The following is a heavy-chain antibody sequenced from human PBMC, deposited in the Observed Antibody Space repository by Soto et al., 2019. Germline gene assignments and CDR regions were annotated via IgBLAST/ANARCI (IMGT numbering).Heavy chain of an antibody. Sequence: QVQLVQSGAEVKEPGASVKVSCKASGYTFTSYAMHWVRQAPGQRLEWMGWINAGIGNTRYSQKFQGRVTITGDTSASTVYMELSSLRSEDTAVYYCVTSGYSGYDYEGDYFDYWGQGTLVTVSS. CDR3: VTSGYSGYDYEGDYFDY. J-gene: IGHJ4*02. D-gene: IGHD5-12*01. V-gene: IGHV1-3*01. CDR1: GYTFTSYA. CDR2: INAGIGNT.